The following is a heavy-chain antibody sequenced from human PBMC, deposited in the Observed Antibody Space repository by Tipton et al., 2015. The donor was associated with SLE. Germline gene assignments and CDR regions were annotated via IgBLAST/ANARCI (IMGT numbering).Heavy chain of an antibody. D-gene: IGHD4-11*01. V-gene: IGHV3-30*04. CDR2: ISYDGSNK. J-gene: IGHJ6*02. Sequence: SLRLSCAASGFTFSSYAMHWVRQAPGKGLEWVAVISYDGSNKYYADSVKGRFTISRDNSQNTLYLQMNSLRAEDTAVYYCARDRNEYSIYYYYYGMDACGQG. CDR3: ARDRNEYSIYYYYYGMDA. CDR1: GFTFSSYA.